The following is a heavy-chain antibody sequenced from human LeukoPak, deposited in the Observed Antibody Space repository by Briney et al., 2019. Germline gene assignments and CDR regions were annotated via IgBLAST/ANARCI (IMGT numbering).Heavy chain of an antibody. Sequence: PGGSLRLSCAASGFTFSSYDMHWVRQATGKGLEWVSAIGTAGDTYYPGSVKGRFTISRENAKNSLYLQMNSLRAGDTAVYYCARRKFGEFAFDIWGQGTMVTVSS. CDR1: GFTFSSYD. J-gene: IGHJ3*02. D-gene: IGHD3-10*01. V-gene: IGHV3-13*01. CDR2: IGTAGDT. CDR3: ARRKFGEFAFDI.